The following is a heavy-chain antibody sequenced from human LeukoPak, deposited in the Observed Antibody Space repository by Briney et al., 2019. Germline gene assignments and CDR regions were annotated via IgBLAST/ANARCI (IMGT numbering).Heavy chain of an antibody. D-gene: IGHD2-2*01. V-gene: IGHV4-4*07. CDR1: GGSISSYY. CDR3: AREYRGVGDCSSTSCYGWFDP. CDR2: IYTGGST. Sequence: PSETLSLTCTVSGGSISSYYWSWIRQPAGKGLEWIGRIYTGGSTNYNPSLKSRVTMSVDTSKNQFSLKLSSVTAADTAVYYCAREYRGVGDCSSTSCYGWFDPWGQGTLVTVSS. J-gene: IGHJ5*02.